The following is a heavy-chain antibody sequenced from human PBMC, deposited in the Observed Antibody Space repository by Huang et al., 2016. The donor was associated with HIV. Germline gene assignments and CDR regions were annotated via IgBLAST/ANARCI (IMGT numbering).Heavy chain of an antibody. CDR2: IHYRGNI. V-gene: IGHV4-39*01. D-gene: IGHD1-20*01. Sequence: QLQLQESGPGLVKPSETLSLTCTVSGSSISSSYYWGWIRQPPGKGLEWIGNIHYRGNISYNPSLKSRVTISVDTSKNHISLKVDSVTAADTAVYYCARPLTGTTALGYWGQGTLVTVSS. J-gene: IGHJ4*02. CDR1: GSSISSSYY. CDR3: ARPLTGTTALGY.